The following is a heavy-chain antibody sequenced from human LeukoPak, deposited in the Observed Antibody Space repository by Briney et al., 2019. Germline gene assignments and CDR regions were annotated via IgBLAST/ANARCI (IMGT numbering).Heavy chain of an antibody. CDR1: GFTFSSYT. CDR3: AKDGGLWVSAHWGDS. J-gene: IGHJ4*02. CDR2: ITSGDGNT. Sequence: GGSLRLSCTASGFTFSSYTMTWVRQAPGKGLKWVSTITSGDGNTYYADSVKGRFTVSRDDSKNTLYLQMNSLRAEDTAVYYCAKDGGLWVSAHWGDSWGRGTLVTVSS. D-gene: IGHD7-27*01. V-gene: IGHV3-23*01.